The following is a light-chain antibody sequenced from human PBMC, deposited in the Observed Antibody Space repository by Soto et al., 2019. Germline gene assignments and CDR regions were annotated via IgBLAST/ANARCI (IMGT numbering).Light chain of an antibody. J-gene: IGKJ5*01. V-gene: IGKV1-39*01. CDR3: QQSYSKPIT. Sequence: DIQMTQSPSSLSASVGDRVTITCRASQSISDYLNWYQQKPGKAPKLLMFAASRLQSGVPSTFSGSGSGTDFTLTISSLPTEDFATYYCQQSYSKPITFGQGTRLEIK. CDR2: AAS. CDR1: QSISDY.